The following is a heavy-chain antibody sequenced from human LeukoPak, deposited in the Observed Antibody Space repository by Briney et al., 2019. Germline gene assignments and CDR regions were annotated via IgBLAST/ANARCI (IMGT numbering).Heavy chain of an antibody. J-gene: IGHJ3*02. V-gene: IGHV4-34*01. D-gene: IGHD3-22*01. Sequence: SETLSLTCAVYGGSFSGYYWSWIRQPPGKGLEWIGEINHSGSTNYNPSVKSRVTISVDTSKNQFSLKLSSVTAADTAVYYCARDLIWYYYDSYNAFDIWGQGTMVTVSS. CDR1: GGSFSGYY. CDR3: ARDLIWYYYDSYNAFDI. CDR2: INHSGST.